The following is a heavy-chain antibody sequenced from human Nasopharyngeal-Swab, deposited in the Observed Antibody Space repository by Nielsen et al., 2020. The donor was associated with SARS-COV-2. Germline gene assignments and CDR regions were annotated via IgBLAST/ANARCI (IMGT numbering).Heavy chain of an antibody. CDR3: AKDYSYGYSDYYYYYMDV. Sequence: GGSLRLSCAASGFTFSSYAMSWVRQAPGKGLEWVSAISGSGGSTYYADSVKGRFTISRHNSKNTLYLQMNSLRAEDTAVYYCAKDYSYGYSDYYYYYMDVWGKGTTVTVSS. D-gene: IGHD5-18*01. CDR1: GFTFSSYA. CDR2: ISGSGGST. V-gene: IGHV3-23*01. J-gene: IGHJ6*03.